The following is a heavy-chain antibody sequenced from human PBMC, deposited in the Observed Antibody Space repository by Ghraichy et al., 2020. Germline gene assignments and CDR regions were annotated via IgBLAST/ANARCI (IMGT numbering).Heavy chain of an antibody. CDR3: AICVGGYSNWFDP. J-gene: IGHJ5*02. V-gene: IGHV4-39*01. CDR2: IYYSGST. Sequence: SETLSLTCTVSGGSISSSSYYWGWIRQPPGKGLEWIGSIYYSGSTYYNPSLKSRVTISVDTSKNQFSLKLSSVTAADTAVYYCAICVGGYSNWFDPWGQGTLVTVSS. CDR1: GGSISSSSYY. D-gene: IGHD5-12*01.